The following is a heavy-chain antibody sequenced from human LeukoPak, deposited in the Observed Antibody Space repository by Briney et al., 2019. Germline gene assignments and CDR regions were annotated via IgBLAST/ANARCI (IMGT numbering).Heavy chain of an antibody. CDR2: VYYSGNT. D-gene: IGHD4-17*01. CDR3: AGLGKTTVTTSRAFDI. Sequence: PSETLSLTCTVSGGSISSSSYYWGWIRQPPGKGLEWIGSVYYSGNTYCNPSLKSRVTISVDTSKNQFSLKLSSVTAADTAVYYCAGLGKTTVTTSRAFDIWGQGTMVIVSS. CDR1: GGSISSSSYY. J-gene: IGHJ3*02. V-gene: IGHV4-39*01.